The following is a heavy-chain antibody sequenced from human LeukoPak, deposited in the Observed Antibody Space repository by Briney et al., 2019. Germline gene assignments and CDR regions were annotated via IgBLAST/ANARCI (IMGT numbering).Heavy chain of an antibody. V-gene: IGHV1-69*04. CDR2: IIPILGIA. D-gene: IGHD1-7*01. CDR1: GGAFSSYT. CDR3: AREKRTGTTLDNWFDP. J-gene: IGHJ5*02. Sequence: SVKVSCKASGGAFSSYTISWVRQAPGQGLEWMGRIIPILGIANYAQKFQGRVTITADKSTSTAYMELSSLRSEDTAVYYCAREKRTGTTLDNWFDPWGQGTLVTVSS.